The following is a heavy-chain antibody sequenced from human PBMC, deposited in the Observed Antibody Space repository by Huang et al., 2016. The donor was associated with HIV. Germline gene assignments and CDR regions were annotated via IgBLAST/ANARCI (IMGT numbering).Heavy chain of an antibody. CDR2: SYYRGSS. V-gene: IGHV4-30-4*08. J-gene: IGHJ4*02. Sequence: QVQLQESGPGLVKPSQTLSLTCTVSGDSISSGGYYWTWIRQSPAKGLEWIGYSYYRGSSYYNPSLKSRVSISIDAFKNRVSLKLKSVTVADTAVYYCARAPATHSVFFYWGQGTLVTVSA. D-gene: IGHD3-3*01. CDR1: GDSISSGGYY. CDR3: ARAPATHSVFFY.